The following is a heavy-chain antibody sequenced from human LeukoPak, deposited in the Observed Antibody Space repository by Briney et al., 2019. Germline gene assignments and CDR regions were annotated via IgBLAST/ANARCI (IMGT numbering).Heavy chain of an antibody. CDR3: ARDRGREWLLYSYYYYGMDV. V-gene: IGHV3-30-3*01. CDR1: GFTFSSYA. D-gene: IGHD3-3*01. CDR2: LSYDGSNK. Sequence: GGSLRLSCAASGFTFSSYAMHWVRQAPGKGLEWVAVLSYDGSNKYYAASVKRRSPTSRDNAKNRLYLQMNSLRAEDTAVYYCARDRGREWLLYSYYYYGMDVWGQGTTVTVSS. J-gene: IGHJ6*02.